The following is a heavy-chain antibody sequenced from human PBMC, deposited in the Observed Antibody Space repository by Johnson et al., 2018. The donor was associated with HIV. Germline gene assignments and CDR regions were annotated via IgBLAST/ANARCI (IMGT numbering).Heavy chain of an antibody. Sequence: QVQLVESGGGLVKPGGSLRLSCAASGFTFSNAWMSWVRQAPGKGLEWVAVISYDGSNKYYADSVKGRFTISRDNSKNTLYLQMNSLRAEDTAVYYCAGGGMGVGVYDAFDIWGQGTMVTVSS. CDR2: ISYDGSNK. D-gene: IGHD6-13*01. J-gene: IGHJ3*02. CDR3: AGGGMGVGVYDAFDI. CDR1: GFTFSNAW. V-gene: IGHV3-30*03.